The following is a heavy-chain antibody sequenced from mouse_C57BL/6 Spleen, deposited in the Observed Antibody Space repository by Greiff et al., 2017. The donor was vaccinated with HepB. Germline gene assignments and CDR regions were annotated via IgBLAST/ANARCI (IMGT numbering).Heavy chain of an antibody. CDR3: AKKGYGNGGYFDY. CDR1: GFSLTSYG. D-gene: IGHD2-1*01. Sequence: QVQLKQSGPGLVQPSQSLSITCTVSGFSLTSYGVHWVRQSPGKGLEWLGVIWRGGSTDDNAAFMSRLSITKDNSKSQVFFKMNSLQADDTAIYYCAKKGYGNGGYFDYWGQGTTLTVSS. V-gene: IGHV2-5*01. CDR2: IWRGGST. J-gene: IGHJ2*01.